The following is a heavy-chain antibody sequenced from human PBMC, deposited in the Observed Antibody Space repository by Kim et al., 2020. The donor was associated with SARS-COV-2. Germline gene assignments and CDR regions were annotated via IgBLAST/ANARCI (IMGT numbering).Heavy chain of an antibody. J-gene: IGHJ4*02. CDR2: TKPDGSTT. V-gene: IGHV3-74*01. CDR3: AVSDNFDS. CDR1: GFTFRAYW. Sequence: GGSLRLSCAASGFTFRAYWMHWVRQAPGKGLVWVSRTKPDGSTTYYADSVKGRFTVSRDNAKSTLYLQMTSLRDEDTAMYYCAVSDNFDSWGQGTLVTVSS. D-gene: IGHD2-15*01.